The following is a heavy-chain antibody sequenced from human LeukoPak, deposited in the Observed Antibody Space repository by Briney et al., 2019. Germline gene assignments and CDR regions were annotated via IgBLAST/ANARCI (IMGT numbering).Heavy chain of an antibody. Sequence: SETLSLTCTVSGASISGWYWSWIRQPPGKGLEWIGYVYGSGYTNYNPSLKSRVTMSIDTSKNHFSLKLTSVTAADTAVYYCARDLNYYDSSGYYPSWGQGTLVTVSS. CDR2: VYGSGYT. J-gene: IGHJ5*02. CDR1: GASISGWY. V-gene: IGHV4-59*12. CDR3: ARDLNYYDSSGYYPS. D-gene: IGHD3-22*01.